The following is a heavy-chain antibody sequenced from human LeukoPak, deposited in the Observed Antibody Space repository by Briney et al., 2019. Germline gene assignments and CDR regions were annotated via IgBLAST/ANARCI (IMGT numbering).Heavy chain of an antibody. J-gene: IGHJ6*03. CDR1: GGSISSYY. V-gene: IGHV4-59*01. Sequence: SETLSLTCTVSGGSISSYYWSWIRQPPGKGLEWIGYIYYSGSTNYNPSLKSRVTISVDTSKNQFSLKLSSVTAADTAVYYCASSTYRFLAAAGYYYYYYMDVWGKGTTVTISS. D-gene: IGHD6-13*01. CDR2: IYYSGST. CDR3: ASSTYRFLAAAGYYYYYYMDV.